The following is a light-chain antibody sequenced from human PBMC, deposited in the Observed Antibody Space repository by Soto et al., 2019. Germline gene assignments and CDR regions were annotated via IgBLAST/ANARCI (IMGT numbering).Light chain of an antibody. CDR1: QSISNY. Sequence: DIQMTHSPPSLSASVGARVTITCRASQSISNYLNWYQQKPGKAPKLLIYGASSLESGVPSRFSGSGSGTDFNLTIASLQPEDFGADYCQQSYSTPYTLGQGTKLEIK. CDR3: QQSYSTPYT. CDR2: GAS. V-gene: IGKV1-39*01. J-gene: IGKJ2*01.